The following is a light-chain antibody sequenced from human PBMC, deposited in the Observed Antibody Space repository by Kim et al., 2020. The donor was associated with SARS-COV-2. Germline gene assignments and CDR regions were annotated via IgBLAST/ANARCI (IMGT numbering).Light chain of an antibody. CDR3: AAWDDSLNGPV. J-gene: IGLJ3*02. CDR1: GTTIGSNT. CDR2: RNN. Sequence: GQRVTISCSESGTTIGSNTVSWYQHVPGTAPKFLIYRNNRRPSGVPDRFFGSKSGTSASLAISGLQSEDEADYYCAAWDDSLNGPVFGGGTQLTVL. V-gene: IGLV1-44*01.